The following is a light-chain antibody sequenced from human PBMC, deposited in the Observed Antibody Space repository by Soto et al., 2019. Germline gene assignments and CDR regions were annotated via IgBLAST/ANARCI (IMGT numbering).Light chain of an antibody. CDR2: AAS. J-gene: IGKJ1*01. CDR3: QQHNNWQWT. Sequence: EIVMTQSPATLSVSPGERATLSCRASQSISSNLAWYQQRPGQAPRLLIYAASTRATGIPVRFSGSRSGTEFTLTISSLQSEDFAVYYCQQHNNWQWTFGQGTRVEIK. CDR1: QSISSN. V-gene: IGKV3-15*01.